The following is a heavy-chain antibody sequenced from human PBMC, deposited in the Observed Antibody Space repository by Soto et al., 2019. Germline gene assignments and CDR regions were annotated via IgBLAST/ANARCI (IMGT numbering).Heavy chain of an antibody. D-gene: IGHD3-22*01. J-gene: IGHJ6*02. Sequence: SETLSLTCTVSGGSISSSIYYWAWIRQPPGKWLEWIGSIYYSGSTYYNPSLKSRVTISVDTSKNQFSLKLSSVTAADTAVYYCASSSRVSGYYSRNYYYYGMDVWGQWTTVT. CDR2: IYYSGST. V-gene: IGHV4-39*01. CDR1: GGSISSSIYY. CDR3: ASSSRVSGYYSRNYYYYGMDV.